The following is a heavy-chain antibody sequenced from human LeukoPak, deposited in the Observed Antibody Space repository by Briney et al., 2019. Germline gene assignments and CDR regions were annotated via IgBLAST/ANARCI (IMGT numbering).Heavy chain of an antibody. Sequence: GGSLRLSCAASGFTFSSYAMSWVRQAPGKGLEWVSAISGSGGSTYYADSVKGRFTIPRDNSKNTLYLQMNSLRAEDTAVYYCAKDRPKRGYSGYDPGDYWGQGTLVTVSS. J-gene: IGHJ4*02. CDR3: AKDRPKRGYSGYDPGDY. CDR2: ISGSGGST. CDR1: GFTFSSYA. D-gene: IGHD5-12*01. V-gene: IGHV3-23*01.